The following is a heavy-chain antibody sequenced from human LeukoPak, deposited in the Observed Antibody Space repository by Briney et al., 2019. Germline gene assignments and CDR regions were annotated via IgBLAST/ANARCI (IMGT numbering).Heavy chain of an antibody. V-gene: IGHV1-69*13. D-gene: IGHD3-22*01. CDR1: GYTFTSYG. J-gene: IGHJ4*02. CDR2: IIPIFGTA. CDR3: ARVVTPYYYDSSGYYSRPLNY. Sequence: SVKVSCKASGYTFTSYGISWVRQAPGQGLEWMGGIIPIFGTANYAQKLQGRVTITADESTSTAYMELSSLRSEDTAVYYCARVVTPYYYDSSGYYSRPLNYWGQGTLVTVSS.